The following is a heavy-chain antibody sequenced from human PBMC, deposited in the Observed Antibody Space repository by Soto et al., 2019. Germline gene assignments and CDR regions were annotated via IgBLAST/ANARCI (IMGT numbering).Heavy chain of an antibody. V-gene: IGHV5-51*01. J-gene: IGHJ4*02. CDR3: ASAPMVRGVIINYFDY. Sequence: GESLKISCKGSGYSFTSYWIGWVRQMPGKGLEWMGIIYPGDSDTRYSPSFQGQVTISADKSISTAYLQWSSLKASDTAMYYCASAPMVRGVIINYFDYWGQGTLVTVSS. CDR2: IYPGDSDT. D-gene: IGHD3-10*01. CDR1: GYSFTSYW.